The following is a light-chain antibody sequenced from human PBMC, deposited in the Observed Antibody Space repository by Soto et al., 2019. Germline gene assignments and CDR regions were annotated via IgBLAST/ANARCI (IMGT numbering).Light chain of an antibody. V-gene: IGLV2-14*01. Sequence: QSALTQPASVSGSPGQSITISCTGTSSDVGGYNYVSWYQQHPGKAPKLMIYDVDHRPSGVSDRFSGSKSGNTASLTISGLQAEDEADYYCSSYTTGSTPFVFGIGTKVPVL. CDR1: SSDVGGYNY. J-gene: IGLJ1*01. CDR3: SSYTTGSTPFV. CDR2: DVD.